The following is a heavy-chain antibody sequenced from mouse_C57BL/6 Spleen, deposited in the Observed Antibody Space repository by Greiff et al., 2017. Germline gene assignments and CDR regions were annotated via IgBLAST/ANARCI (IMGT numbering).Heavy chain of an antibody. CDR3: TTAQARAY. Sequence: VQLQQSGAELVRPGASVKLSCTASGFNIKDDYMHWVKQRPEQGLEWIGWIDPENGDTEYASKFQGKATITADTSSNTAYLQLSSLTSEGTAVYYCTTAQARAYWGQGTLVTVSA. V-gene: IGHV14-4*01. D-gene: IGHD3-2*02. J-gene: IGHJ3*01. CDR2: IDPENGDT. CDR1: GFNIKDDY.